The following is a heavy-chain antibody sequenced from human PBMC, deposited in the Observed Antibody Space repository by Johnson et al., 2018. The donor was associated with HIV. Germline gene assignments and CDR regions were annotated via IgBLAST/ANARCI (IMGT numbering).Heavy chain of an antibody. CDR2: IKSKSDGGTP. Sequence: VQLVESGGGLVKPGGSLRLSCAASGFTFSDYYINWIRQAPWKGLEWVGRIKSKSDGGTPDYPASVKGRFTISRDNSKNTLYLQMSSLRTEDTAVYYCAKERQLVRAFDIWGQGTMVTVSS. D-gene: IGHD6-6*01. V-gene: IGHV3-15*01. J-gene: IGHJ3*02. CDR3: AKERQLVRAFDI. CDR1: GFTFSDYY.